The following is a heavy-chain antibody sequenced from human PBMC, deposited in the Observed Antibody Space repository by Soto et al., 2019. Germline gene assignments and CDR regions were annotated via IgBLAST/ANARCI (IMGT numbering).Heavy chain of an antibody. CDR2: INHSGST. V-gene: IGHV4-34*01. J-gene: IGHJ4*02. CDR1: GGSFSGYY. D-gene: IGHD3-9*01. Sequence: PSETLSLTCAVYGGSFSGYYWSWIRQPPGKGLEWIGEINHSGSTNYNPSLKSRVTISVDTSKNQFSLKLSSVTAADTAVYYCARLTRGNYDIFTGYYSPVTYYIDFWGQGTLVTVSS. CDR3: ARLTRGNYDIFTGYYSPVTYYIDF.